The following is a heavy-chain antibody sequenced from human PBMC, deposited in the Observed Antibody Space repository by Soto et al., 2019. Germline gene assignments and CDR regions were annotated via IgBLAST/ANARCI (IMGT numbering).Heavy chain of an antibody. J-gene: IGHJ3*02. CDR1: GDSISRSSYY. Sequence: QLQLQESGPGLVKPSETLSLTCTVSGDSISRSSYYWGWIHQPPGMGLEWIGSIYYSGSSYYSPSLKSRVTISVDTSKNQISLKLTSVTAADTAVYYCARHTNWNAAFDAFEIWGQGTMVTVSA. CDR3: ARHTNWNAAFDAFEI. CDR2: IYYSGSS. V-gene: IGHV4-39*01. D-gene: IGHD1-1*01.